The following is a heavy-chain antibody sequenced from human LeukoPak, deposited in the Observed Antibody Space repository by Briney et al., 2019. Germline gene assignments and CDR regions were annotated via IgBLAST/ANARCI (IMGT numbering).Heavy chain of an antibody. V-gene: IGHV4-59*01. CDR2: TYYSGST. D-gene: IGHD2-8*02. CDR1: GGSISSYY. Sequence: SETLSLTCTVSGGSISSYYWSWIRQPPGKGLEWIGYTYYSGSTNYNPSLKSRVTISVDTSKNQFSLKLSSVTAADTAVYYCARDSTTGYFQHWGQGTLVTVSS. CDR3: ARDSTTGYFQH. J-gene: IGHJ1*01.